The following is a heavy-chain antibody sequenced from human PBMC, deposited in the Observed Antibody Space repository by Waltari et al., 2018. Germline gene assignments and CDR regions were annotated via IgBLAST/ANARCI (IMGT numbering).Heavy chain of an antibody. Sequence: EVQLVESGGGLVQPGGSLRLSCAASGFSFSSYWMTGVRQAPGKGLGGVASINEDGSEKQYVDSVKGRFTISRDNAKNSLYLQMNSLRADDTAVYYCARDSTRRFDYWGQGTLVTVSS. CDR1: GFSFSSYW. V-gene: IGHV3-7*01. D-gene: IGHD6-6*01. J-gene: IGHJ4*02. CDR2: INEDGSEK. CDR3: ARDSTRRFDY.